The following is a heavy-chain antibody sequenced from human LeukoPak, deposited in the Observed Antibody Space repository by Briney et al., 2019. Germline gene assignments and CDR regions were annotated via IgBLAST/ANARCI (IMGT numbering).Heavy chain of an antibody. Sequence: PSETLSLTCAVYGGSFSGYYWSWIRQPPGKGLEWIGEINHSGSTNYNPSLKSRVTISVDTSKNQFSLKLSSVTAADTAVYYCARGGLTLFGGGFDYWGQGTLATVSS. D-gene: IGHD3-3*01. CDR3: ARGGLTLFGGGFDY. CDR1: GGSFSGYY. V-gene: IGHV4-34*01. CDR2: INHSGST. J-gene: IGHJ4*02.